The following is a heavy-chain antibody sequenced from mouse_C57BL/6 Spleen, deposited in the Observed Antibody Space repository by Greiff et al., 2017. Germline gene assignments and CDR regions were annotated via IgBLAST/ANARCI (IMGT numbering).Heavy chain of an antibody. CDR3: ARSIYDGYYPAY. CDR1: GFSLTSYG. V-gene: IGHV2-6*03. CDR2: IWSDGST. J-gene: IGHJ3*01. D-gene: IGHD2-3*01. Sequence: VKLMESGPGLVAPSQRLSITCTVSGFSLTSYGVHWVRQPPGKGLEWLVVIWSDGSTTYNSALKSRLSISKDNSKSQVFLKMNSLQTDDTAMYYCARSIYDGYYPAYWGQGTLVTVSA.